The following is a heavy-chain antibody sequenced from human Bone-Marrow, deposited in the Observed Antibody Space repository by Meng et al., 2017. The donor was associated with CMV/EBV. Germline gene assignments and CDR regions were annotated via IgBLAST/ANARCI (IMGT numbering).Heavy chain of an antibody. CDR3: ARATLRDLYGMDV. V-gene: IGHV3-21*01. CDR1: GFPFSSYI. Sequence: GESLKISCVASGFPFSSYIMCWVRQAPGKGLEWVSSITPSGSHIYYIDSVEGRFTISRDNAKNSLYLQMESLRAEDTALYYCARATLRDLYGMDVWGQGTTVTVSS. J-gene: IGHJ6*02. CDR2: ITPSGSHI.